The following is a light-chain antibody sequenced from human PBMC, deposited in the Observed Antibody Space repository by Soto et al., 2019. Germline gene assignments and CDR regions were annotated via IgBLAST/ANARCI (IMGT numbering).Light chain of an antibody. CDR1: SSDVGSYNL. J-gene: IGLJ1*01. Sequence: QSVLTQASSVSGSPGHSITISCTETSSDVGSYNLVSWYQQHPGKAPKVMIYEVSKRPSGVPNRFSGSKSGNTASLTISGLQAEDEADYYCCSYAGSSTYVFGTGTKATVL. V-gene: IGLV2-23*02. CDR2: EVS. CDR3: CSYAGSSTYV.